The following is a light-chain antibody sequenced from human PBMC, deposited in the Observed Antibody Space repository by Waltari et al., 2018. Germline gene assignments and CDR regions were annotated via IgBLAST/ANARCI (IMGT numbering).Light chain of an antibody. V-gene: IGLV2-23*01. CDR3: CSYAGGSTWV. CDR2: EGS. CDR1: SSDVGYYNL. J-gene: IGLJ3*02. Sequence: QSALTQPASVSGSPGQSITISCTGTSSDVGYYNLVPWYQQHPGKAPKLMIYEGSKRPSGVSNRFFGSKSGNTASLTISGLQAEDEADYYCCSYAGGSTWVFGGGTKLTVL.